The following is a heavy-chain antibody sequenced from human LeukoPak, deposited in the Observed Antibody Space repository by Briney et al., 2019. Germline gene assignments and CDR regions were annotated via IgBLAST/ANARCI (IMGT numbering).Heavy chain of an antibody. D-gene: IGHD3-22*01. Sequence: PGGSLRLSCAASGFTFHDYGMSWFRQAPGKGLEWVSGINWNGGSTGYADSVKGRFTISRDNAKNSLYLQMNSLRAEDTALYYCARVNYYDGSGYYYFDYWGQGTLVTVSS. CDR3: ARVNYYDGSGYYYFDY. J-gene: IGHJ4*02. CDR2: INWNGGST. V-gene: IGHV3-20*04. CDR1: GFTFHDYG.